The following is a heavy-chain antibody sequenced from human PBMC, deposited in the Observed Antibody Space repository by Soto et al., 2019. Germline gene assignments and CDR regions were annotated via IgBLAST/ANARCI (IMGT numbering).Heavy chain of an antibody. CDR3: VRSPTSAYGSGLAP. Sequence: SETLSLTCTVSGGSISSYYWSWIRQPPGKGLEWIGCFDYSGSTNYNPSLKSRVTISVDTSKNQFSLKLSSVTAADTAVYYCVRSPTSAYGSGLAPWGKESLATVYS. CDR2: FDYSGST. D-gene: IGHD3-3*01. CDR1: GGSISSYY. V-gene: IGHV4-59*01. J-gene: IGHJ5*02.